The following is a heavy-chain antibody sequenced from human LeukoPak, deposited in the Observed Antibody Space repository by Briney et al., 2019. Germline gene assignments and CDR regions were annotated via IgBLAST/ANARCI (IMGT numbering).Heavy chain of an antibody. CDR2: IYSGGST. Sequence: PGGSLRLSCAASGFTVSSNYMSWVRQAPGKGLEWVSVIYSGGSTYYADSVKGRFTISRDNSKNTLYLQMNSLRAEDTAVYYCARLSAGSSGDYWGQGTLVTVFS. V-gene: IGHV3-53*01. D-gene: IGHD6-6*01. CDR1: GFTVSSNY. CDR3: ARLSAGSSGDY. J-gene: IGHJ4*02.